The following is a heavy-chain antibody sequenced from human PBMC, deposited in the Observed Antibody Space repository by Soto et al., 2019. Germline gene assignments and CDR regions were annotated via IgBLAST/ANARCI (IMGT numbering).Heavy chain of an antibody. D-gene: IGHD7-27*01. J-gene: IGHJ4*02. CDR1: GGSISTVNYW. CDR3: ARGPSGDKVDS. Sequence: QVQLQESGPGLVKPSQTLSLTCTVSGGSISTVNYWWSWIRQSPDMGLEWIGHIYNGGSTYNNPSHESRGTMSVDTSKNQLSMTVSSVSAADTAVDYCARGPSGDKVDSWGQGTLVTVSA. CDR2: IYNGGST. V-gene: IGHV4-30-4*01.